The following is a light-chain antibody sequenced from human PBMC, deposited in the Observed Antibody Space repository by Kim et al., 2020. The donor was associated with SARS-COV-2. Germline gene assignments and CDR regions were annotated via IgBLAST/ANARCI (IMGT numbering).Light chain of an antibody. Sequence: GQPITISGTGTSSDVGDYNYVSWYQQYPGKAPKLMIYDVGQRPSGVSNRFSGSKSGNTASLTISGLQADDEADYYCSSYTSSSTWVFGGGTQLTVL. J-gene: IGLJ3*02. V-gene: IGLV2-14*03. CDR1: SSDVGDYNY. CDR3: SSYTSSSTWV. CDR2: DVG.